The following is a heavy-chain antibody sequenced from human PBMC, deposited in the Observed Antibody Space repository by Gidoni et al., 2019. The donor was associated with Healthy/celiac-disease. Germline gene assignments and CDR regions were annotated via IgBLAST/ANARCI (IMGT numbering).Heavy chain of an antibody. D-gene: IGHD3-9*01. CDR1: GDTFSSYA. CDR2: IIPIFGTA. Sequence: VQLVQSGAEVKKPGSSVQVSCKASGDTFSSYAISWVRQAPGQGLALIGGIIPIFGTANYTQKFQGRVTITTDESTSTAYMELSSLRSEDTAVYYCAMGFDWLLYAVDYWGQGTLVTVSS. J-gene: IGHJ4*02. CDR3: AMGFDWLLYAVDY. V-gene: IGHV1-69*01.